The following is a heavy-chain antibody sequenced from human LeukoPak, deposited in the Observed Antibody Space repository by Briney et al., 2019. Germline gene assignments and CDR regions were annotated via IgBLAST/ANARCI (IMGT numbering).Heavy chain of an antibody. CDR1: GGSISSGGYS. V-gene: IGHV4-30-2*01. CDR2: IYHSGST. D-gene: IGHD3-10*01. Sequence: PSETLSLTCAVSGGSISSGGYSWSWIRQPPGKGLEWIGYIYHSGSTYYNPSLKSRVTISVDRSKNQFSLKLSSVTAADTAVYYCASVSYGSAKNDYWGQGTLVTVSS. J-gene: IGHJ4*02. CDR3: ASVSYGSAKNDY.